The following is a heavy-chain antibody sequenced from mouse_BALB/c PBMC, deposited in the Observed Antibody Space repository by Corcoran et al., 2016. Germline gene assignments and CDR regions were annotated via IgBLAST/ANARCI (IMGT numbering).Heavy chain of an antibody. CDR3: ARRHYGSSYGAMDY. CDR1: GYTFTEYT. Sequence: EVQLQQSGPELVKPGASVKISCRTSGYTFTEYTMHWVKQSHGKSLEGIGGINPNNGGTSYNQKFKGKATLTVDKSSSTAYMELRSLTSEDSAVYYCARRHYGSSYGAMDYWGQGTSVTVSS. J-gene: IGHJ4*01. V-gene: IGHV1-18*01. CDR2: INPNNGGT. D-gene: IGHD1-1*01.